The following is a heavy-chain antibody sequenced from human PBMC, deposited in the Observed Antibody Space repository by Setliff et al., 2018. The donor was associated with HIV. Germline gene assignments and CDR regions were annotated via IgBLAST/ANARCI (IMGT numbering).Heavy chain of an antibody. Sequence: GSLRLSCAANGFSFSSYAMSWVRQAPGKGLEWVSGIGGSGGSTYYADSVKGRFTISRDNAKNSLYLQMNSLRAEDTAVYYCARGRVVVTAEHPPVYGMDVWGQGTTVTVSS. D-gene: IGHD2-21*02. CDR2: IGGSGGST. CDR1: GFSFSSYA. CDR3: ARGRVVVTAEHPPVYGMDV. V-gene: IGHV3-23*01. J-gene: IGHJ6*02.